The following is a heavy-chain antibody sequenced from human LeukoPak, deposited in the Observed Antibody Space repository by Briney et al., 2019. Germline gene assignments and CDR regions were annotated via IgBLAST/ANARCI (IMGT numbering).Heavy chain of an antibody. CDR2: ISYDGTNR. Sequence: PGRSLRLPCAASGFTFGSYAMHWVRQAPGRGLECVAGISYDGTNRYYADSVKGRFTISRDNSKNTLYLQMNSLRTDDTAVYYCARESPACGEDCYFDYWGQGTLVTVSS. J-gene: IGHJ4*02. CDR3: ARESPACGEDCYFDY. V-gene: IGHV3-30-3*01. D-gene: IGHD2-21*02. CDR1: GFTFGSYA.